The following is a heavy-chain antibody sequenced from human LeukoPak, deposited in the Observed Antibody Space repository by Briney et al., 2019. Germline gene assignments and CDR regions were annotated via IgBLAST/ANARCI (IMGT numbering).Heavy chain of an antibody. D-gene: IGHD3-3*01. Sequence: NPSETLSLTCTVSGGSISSYYWSWLRQPPGKGLEWIGYIYYSGSTNYNPSLKSRVTISVDTSKNQFSLKLSSVTAADTAVYYCAGHDFWSGYYFDYWGQGTLVTVSS. J-gene: IGHJ4*02. V-gene: IGHV4-59*01. CDR3: AGHDFWSGYYFDY. CDR1: GGSISSYY. CDR2: IYYSGST.